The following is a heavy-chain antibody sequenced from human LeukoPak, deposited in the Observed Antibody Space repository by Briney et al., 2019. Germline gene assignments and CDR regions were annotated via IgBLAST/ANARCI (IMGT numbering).Heavy chain of an antibody. CDR1: GFTFSSYL. J-gene: IGHJ5*02. CDR2: ISYDGSNK. D-gene: IGHD2-21*01. V-gene: IGHV3-30-3*01. CDR3: ARAPSYSISNWFDP. Sequence: GGSLRLSCAASGFTFSSYLMHWVRQAPGKGLEWVAVISYDGSNKYYADSVKGRFTISRDNSKNTLYLQMNSLRAEDTAVYYCARAPSYSISNWFDPWGQGTLVTVSS.